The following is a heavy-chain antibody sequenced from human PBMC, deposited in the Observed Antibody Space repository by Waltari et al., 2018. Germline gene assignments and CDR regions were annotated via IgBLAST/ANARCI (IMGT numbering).Heavy chain of an antibody. Sequence: QVQLQESGPKLVKPSETLSLTCTVSAGSISRSFWSWSRQPPGKGLEWIGYIHYSGNTNSDTSMKSRVTISMDTSKNQFSLKLSSATAADTAVYYCAAHLRQVTTEFAYWGQGTLVTVSS. CDR1: AGSISRSF. CDR2: IHYSGNT. D-gene: IGHD4-17*01. J-gene: IGHJ4*02. V-gene: IGHV4-59*01. CDR3: AAHLRQVTTEFAY.